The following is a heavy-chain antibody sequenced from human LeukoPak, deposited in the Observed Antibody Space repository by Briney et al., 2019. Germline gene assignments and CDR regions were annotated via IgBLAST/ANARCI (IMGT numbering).Heavy chain of an antibody. CDR3: ARGPPNYGGFDY. CDR2: INSSGGRT. V-gene: IGHV1-46*01. Sequence: ASVKVSSKTPGYTFTSYYIHWVRQAPGQGLEWMGLINSSGGRTSYAQKFQGRVTMARDTSTGTVYMELSSLRSEDTAVYYCARGPPNYGGFDYWGQGTLVTVSS. CDR1: GYTFTSYY. D-gene: IGHD4-23*01. J-gene: IGHJ4*02.